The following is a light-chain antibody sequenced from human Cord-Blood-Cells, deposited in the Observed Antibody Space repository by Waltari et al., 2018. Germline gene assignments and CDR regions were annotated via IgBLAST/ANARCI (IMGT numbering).Light chain of an antibody. CDR1: SSNIGSNY. CDR3: AAWDDSLSGWV. J-gene: IGLJ3*02. Sequence: QSVLTQPPSASGTPGQRVTISCSGSSSNIGSNYGYWYQQLPGTAPKPLIYRNNQRPSGVPDRFSGSKSGTSASLAISGLRSEDEADYYCAAWDDSLSGWVFGGGTKLTVL. V-gene: IGLV1-47*01. CDR2: RNN.